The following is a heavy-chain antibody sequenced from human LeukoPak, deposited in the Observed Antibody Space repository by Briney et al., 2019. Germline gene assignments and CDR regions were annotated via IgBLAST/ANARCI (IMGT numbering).Heavy chain of an antibody. CDR3: ARGPNPAHFDY. D-gene: IGHD4/OR15-4a*01. V-gene: IGHV3-21*01. Sequence: GGSLRLSCAASGFTLSSYSMNWVRQAPGKGLEWVSSISSSSSYIYYADSVKGRFTISRDNAKNSLYLQMNSLRAEDTAVYYCARGPNPAHFDYWGQGTLVTVSS. CDR2: ISSSSSYI. CDR1: GFTLSSYS. J-gene: IGHJ4*02.